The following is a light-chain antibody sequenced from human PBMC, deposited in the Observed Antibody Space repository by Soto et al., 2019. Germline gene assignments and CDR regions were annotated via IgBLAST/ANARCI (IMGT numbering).Light chain of an antibody. Sequence: DIPMTQSPSTLSASVGDRVTITCRASQSISIWLAWYQQKPGNAPNLLIYKTSSLETGVPSRFSGSGSGTEFTLTISSLQPDDFATYYCQHWNDYSWTFGQGTKVEVK. V-gene: IGKV1-5*03. J-gene: IGKJ1*01. CDR1: QSISIW. CDR2: KTS. CDR3: QHWNDYSWT.